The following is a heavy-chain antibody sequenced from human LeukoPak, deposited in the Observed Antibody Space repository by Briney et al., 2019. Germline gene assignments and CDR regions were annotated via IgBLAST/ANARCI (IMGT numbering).Heavy chain of an antibody. CDR2: MNSDGTSI. V-gene: IGHV3-74*01. J-gene: IGHJ3*01. D-gene: IGHD2-15*01. Sequence: SLRLSCVVSGFTFTNYWMQXVXQVPGKGLVWVARMNSDGTSIIHADSVKGRFTISRDNAENTLYLQMNSLRPEDTALYYCARSQSGVFDVWGQGTMVIVSS. CDR1: GFTFTNYW. CDR3: ARSQSGVFDV.